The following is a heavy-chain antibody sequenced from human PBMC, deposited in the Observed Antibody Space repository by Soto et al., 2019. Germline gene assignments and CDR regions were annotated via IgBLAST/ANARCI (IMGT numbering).Heavy chain of an antibody. CDR2: ISYDGVNT. Sequence: QVQVVESGGGVVHPGRSLRRSCAASGFSFSSYAMHWVRQTPGKGLEWVAVISYDGVNTYYADSVKGRFTISRDSSKNTFDLHMNSLRNEDTAVYYCARAPPRGIEAPGTWGSGMDVWGQGTTVTASS. CDR1: GFSFSSYA. J-gene: IGHJ6*02. V-gene: IGHV3-30-3*01. D-gene: IGHD6-13*01. CDR3: ARAPPRGIEAPGTWGSGMDV.